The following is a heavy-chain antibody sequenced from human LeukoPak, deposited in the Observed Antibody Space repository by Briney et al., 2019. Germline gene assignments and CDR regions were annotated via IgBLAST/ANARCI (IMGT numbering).Heavy chain of an antibody. J-gene: IGHJ4*02. CDR1: GFTVSSNY. Sequence: QAGGSLRLSCAASGFTVSSNYMSWVRQAPGKGLEWVSVIYSGGSTYYADSVKGRFTISRDNSNNTLYLQMNSLRAEDTAVYYCARESGSYTLFDYWGLGTLVTVSS. V-gene: IGHV3-66*02. D-gene: IGHD1-26*01. CDR2: IYSGGST. CDR3: ARESGSYTLFDY.